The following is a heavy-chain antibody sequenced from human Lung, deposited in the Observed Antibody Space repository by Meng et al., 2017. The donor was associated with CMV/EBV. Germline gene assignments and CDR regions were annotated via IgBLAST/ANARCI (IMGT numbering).Heavy chain of an antibody. D-gene: IGHD3-9*01. V-gene: IGHV1-2*02. CDR1: GYTFTGYY. CDR2: INPNSGGT. Sequence: ASVXVSCKASGYTFTGYYMHWVRQAPGQGLEWMGWINPNSGGTNYAQKFQGRVTMTRDTSISTAYMELSRLRSDDTAVYYCARGVNYDILTGPWCQGTLVTVSS. J-gene: IGHJ5*02. CDR3: ARGVNYDILTGP.